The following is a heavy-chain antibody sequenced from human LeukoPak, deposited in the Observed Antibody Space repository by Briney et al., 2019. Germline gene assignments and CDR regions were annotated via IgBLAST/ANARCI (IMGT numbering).Heavy chain of an antibody. CDR1: GFTVSSNY. D-gene: IGHD2-21*02. Sequence: GGSLRLSCAASGFTVSSNYMSWVRQAPGKGLEWVSVIYSGGSTYCADSMKGRFTISRDNPKNTLYLQMNSLRAEDTAVYYCARVVTGDYFDYWGQGTLVTVSS. CDR2: IYSGGST. J-gene: IGHJ4*02. V-gene: IGHV3-53*01. CDR3: ARVVTGDYFDY.